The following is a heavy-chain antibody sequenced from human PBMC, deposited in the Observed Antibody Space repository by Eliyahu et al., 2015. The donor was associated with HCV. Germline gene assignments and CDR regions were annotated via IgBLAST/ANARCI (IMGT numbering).Heavy chain of an antibody. CDR3: AKDMGYCSSATCYGSDA. V-gene: IGHV3-23*01. Sequence: TDSVTGRFTISRDNSRNTLYLHMTSLRGEDTAVYYCAKDMGYCSSATCYGSDAWGQGTIVTVSS. D-gene: IGHD2-2*01. J-gene: IGHJ5*02.